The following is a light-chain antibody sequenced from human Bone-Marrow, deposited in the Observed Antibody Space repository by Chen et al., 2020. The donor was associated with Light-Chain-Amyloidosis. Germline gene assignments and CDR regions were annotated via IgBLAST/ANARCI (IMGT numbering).Light chain of an antibody. CDR3: MQGTHWPFT. Sequence: DVLMTQSPLFLPVTLGQSASISCTSSQSLVTSDGDIYLNWFLQRPGQSPRRLIYEVSKRDSGVPDRCSGSASGTHFTLEISRVETEDIGVYFCMQGTHWPFTFGPGTTVEI. V-gene: IGKV2-30*01. CDR1: QSLVTSDGDIY. CDR2: EVS. J-gene: IGKJ3*01.